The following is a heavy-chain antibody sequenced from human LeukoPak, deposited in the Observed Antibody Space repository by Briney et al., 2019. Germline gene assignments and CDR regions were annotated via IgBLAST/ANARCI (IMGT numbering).Heavy chain of an antibody. CDR2: IYTSGST. CDR1: GGSISSGSSY. V-gene: IGHV4-61*02. D-gene: IGHD3-22*01. Sequence: SPTLSLTYTVYGGSISSGSSYWSWIRQPAGKGLEWIGSIYTSGSTNYNPSLKCRVTISVDTSKNQFTLKLSSVTAADTAVYYCARAMYYYDSSGYPFDYWGQGTLVTVSS. CDR3: ARAMYYYDSSGYPFDY. J-gene: IGHJ4*02.